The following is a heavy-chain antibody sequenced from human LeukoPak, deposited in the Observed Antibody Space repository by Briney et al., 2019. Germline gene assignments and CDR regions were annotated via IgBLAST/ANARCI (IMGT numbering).Heavy chain of an antibody. D-gene: IGHD3-22*01. Sequence: GGSLRLSCAASGFTFSSYGMHWVRQAPGKGLEWVAVISYDGSNKYYADSVKGRFTISRDNSKNTLYLQMNSLRAEDTAVYYCAKVASKSGSYYYDSSGDPPYYFDYWGQGTLVTVSS. CDR3: AKVASKSGSYYYDSSGDPPYYFDY. CDR2: ISYDGSNK. CDR1: GFTFSSYG. V-gene: IGHV3-30*18. J-gene: IGHJ4*02.